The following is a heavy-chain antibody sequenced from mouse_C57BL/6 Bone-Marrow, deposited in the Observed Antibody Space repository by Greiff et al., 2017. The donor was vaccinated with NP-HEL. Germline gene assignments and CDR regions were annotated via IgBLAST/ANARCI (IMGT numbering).Heavy chain of an antibody. V-gene: IGHV1-74*01. D-gene: IGHD1-1*01. J-gene: IGHJ1*03. CDR2: IHPSDSDT. CDR1: GYTFTSYW. CDR3: AIREITTVVGRWYFDV. Sequence: VQLQQPGAELVKPGASVKVSCKASGYTFTSYWMHWVKQRPGQGLEWIGRIHPSDSDTNYNQKFKGKATLTVDKSSSTAYMQLSSLTSEDSAVYYCAIREITTVVGRWYFDVWGTGTTVTVSS.